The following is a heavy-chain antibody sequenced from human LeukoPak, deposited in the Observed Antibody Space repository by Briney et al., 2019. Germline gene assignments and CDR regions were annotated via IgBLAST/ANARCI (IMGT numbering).Heavy chain of an antibody. CDR3: NYFGMDV. CDR1: GGSISGSNYY. J-gene: IGHJ6*02. V-gene: IGHV4-39*01. Sequence: PETLSLTCTVSGGSISGSNYYWGWIRQTPGKGLEWIGSIYYSGSTYYNPSLKSRVTISVDTSKNQFSLKVASVTAADTAVYYCNYFGMDVWGQGTTVTVSS. CDR2: IYYSGST.